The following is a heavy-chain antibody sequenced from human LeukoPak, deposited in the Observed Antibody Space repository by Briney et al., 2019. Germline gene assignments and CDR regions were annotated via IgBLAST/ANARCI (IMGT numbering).Heavy chain of an antibody. J-gene: IGHJ4*02. V-gene: IGHV3-30-3*01. CDR2: ISYDGSNK. Sequence: GGSLRLSCAASGFTFSRFAMNWVRQAPGKGLEWVAVISYDGSNKYYADSVKGRFTISRDNSKNALYLQMNSLRAEDTAVYYCARELDYGDYVRAFDYWGQGTLVTVSS. D-gene: IGHD4-17*01. CDR3: ARELDYGDYVRAFDY. CDR1: GFTFSRFA.